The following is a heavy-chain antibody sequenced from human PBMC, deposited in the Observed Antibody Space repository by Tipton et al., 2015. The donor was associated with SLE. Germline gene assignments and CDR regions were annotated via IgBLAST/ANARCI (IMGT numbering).Heavy chain of an antibody. V-gene: IGHV3-9*01. CDR1: GFTFDDYA. CDR3: ARESERRGGPLDY. D-gene: IGHD3-16*01. J-gene: IGHJ4*02. CDR2: ISWNSGSI. Sequence: SLRLSCAASGFTFDDYAMHWVRQAPGKGLEWVSGISWNSGSIDYADSVKGRFTISRDNFKNTLYVQMNSLRADDTAVYFCARESERRGGPLDYWGQGTLVTVSS.